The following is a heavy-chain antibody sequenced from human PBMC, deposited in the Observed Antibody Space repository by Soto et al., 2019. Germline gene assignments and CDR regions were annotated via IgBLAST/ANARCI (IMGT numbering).Heavy chain of an antibody. CDR2: INHSGST. Sequence: PSETLSLTCAVYGGSFSGYYWSWIRQPPGKGLEWIGEINHSGSTNYNPSLKSRVTISVDTSKNQFSLKLSSVTAADTAVYYCARVLRYFDWLLDYYYYGMDVWGQGTTVTVSS. CDR3: ARVLRYFDWLLDYYYYGMDV. J-gene: IGHJ6*02. D-gene: IGHD3-9*01. V-gene: IGHV4-34*01. CDR1: GGSFSGYY.